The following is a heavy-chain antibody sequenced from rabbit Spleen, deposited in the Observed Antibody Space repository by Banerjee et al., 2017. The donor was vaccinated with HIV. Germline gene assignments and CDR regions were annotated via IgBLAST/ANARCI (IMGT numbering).Heavy chain of an antibody. CDR2: IDPVFGIT. J-gene: IGHJ4*01. Sequence: QEQLEESAGGLVQPGGSLKLSCKASGFTLSSYYMNWVRQAPGKGLEWIGYIDPVFGITYSATWAKGRFTCSKISSTTVTLQMTSLTVADTATYFCARDGTGGSYFALWGPGTLVTVS. D-gene: IGHD8-1*01. V-gene: IGHV1S45*01. CDR3: ARDGTGGSYFAL. CDR1: GFTLSSYYM.